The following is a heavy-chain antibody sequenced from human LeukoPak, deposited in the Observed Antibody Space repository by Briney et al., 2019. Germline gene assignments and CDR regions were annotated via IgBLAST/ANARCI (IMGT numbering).Heavy chain of an antibody. J-gene: IGHJ4*02. CDR2: INHSGST. V-gene: IGHV4-39*07. Sequence: PSETLSLTCTVSDGSISSSTYYWAWIRQPPGKGLEWIGEINHSGSTNYNPSLKSRVTISVDTSKNQFSLKLSSVTAADTAVYYCARARVQLWLLGWGQGTLVTVSS. CDR1: DGSISSSTYY. D-gene: IGHD5-18*01. CDR3: ARARVQLWLLG.